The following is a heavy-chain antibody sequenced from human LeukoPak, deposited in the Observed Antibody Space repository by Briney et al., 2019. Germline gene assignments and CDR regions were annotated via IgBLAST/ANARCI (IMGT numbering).Heavy chain of an antibody. CDR2: INTNSGGT. V-gene: IGHV1-2*02. D-gene: IGHD6-6*01. J-gene: IGHJ6*02. CDR3: ARDGRRIAARPGYYYGMDV. Sequence: ASVKVSCKASGYTFTSYYMHWVRQAPGQGLEWMGWINTNSGGTNYAQKFQGRVTMTRDTSISTAYMELSRLRSDDTAVYYCARDGRRIAARPGYYYGMDVWGQGTTVTVSS. CDR1: GYTFTSYY.